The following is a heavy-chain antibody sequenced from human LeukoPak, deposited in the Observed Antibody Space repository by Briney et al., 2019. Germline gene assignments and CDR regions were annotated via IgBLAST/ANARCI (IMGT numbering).Heavy chain of an antibody. J-gene: IGHJ4*02. CDR1: GYTFPGYY. V-gene: IGHV1-2*02. Sequence: ASVKVSCKASGYTFPGYYMHWVRQAPGQGLKWMGWINPDSGVTNYAQKFQGRVTLTRDTSISTAYMELSRLRSDDTAVYSCARALYGNYYFDYWGQGTLVTVSS. CDR3: ARALYGNYYFDY. D-gene: IGHD2-2*02. CDR2: INPDSGVT.